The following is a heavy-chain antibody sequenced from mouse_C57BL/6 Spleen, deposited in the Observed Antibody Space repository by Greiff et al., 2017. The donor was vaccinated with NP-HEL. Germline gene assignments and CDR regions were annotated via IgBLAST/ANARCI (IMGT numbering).Heavy chain of an antibody. CDR3: ASAYIDSSFDL. D-gene: IGHD1-1*01. Sequence: EVQLQQSVAELVRPGASVKLSCTASGFNIKNTYMHWVKQRPEQGLEWIGRIDPANGNTNYAPKFQGKATITADTSSNTTYLQLSSLTSEDTAINYCASAYIDSSFDLWAQGISLTVAS. CDR2: IDPANGNT. CDR1: GFNIKNTY. J-gene: IGHJ2*02. V-gene: IGHV14-3*01.